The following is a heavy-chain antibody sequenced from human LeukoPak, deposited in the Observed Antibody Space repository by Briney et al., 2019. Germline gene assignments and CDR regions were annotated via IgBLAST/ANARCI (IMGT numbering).Heavy chain of an antibody. CDR2: IYPGDSDT. Sequence: EESLKISCKGSGHSFASHWVAWVRQMPGEGLEWMGIIYPGDSDTRYSPSFQGQVTMSVDKSISTAYLQWSSLKASDTAMYYCARSSLQYSSGWYDPWGQGTLVTVSS. D-gene: IGHD6-19*01. CDR3: ARSSLQYSSGWYDP. J-gene: IGHJ5*02. V-gene: IGHV5-51*01. CDR1: GHSFASHW.